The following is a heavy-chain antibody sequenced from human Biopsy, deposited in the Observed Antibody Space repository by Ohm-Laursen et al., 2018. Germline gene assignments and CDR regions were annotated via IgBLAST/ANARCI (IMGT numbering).Heavy chain of an antibody. CDR2: VYYTGST. V-gene: IGHV4-59*01. Sequence: SDTLSLTCAVSGDSISSYYWSWIRQPPGKGLQWIGYVYYTGSTDYNPSLQSRVTISVDTSKNHFSLRLRSVTPADTAVYYCVREPKTGTAEAWYFDLWGRGSPVTVPS. J-gene: IGHJ2*01. CDR1: GDSISSYY. CDR3: VREPKTGTAEAWYFDL. D-gene: IGHD3-9*01.